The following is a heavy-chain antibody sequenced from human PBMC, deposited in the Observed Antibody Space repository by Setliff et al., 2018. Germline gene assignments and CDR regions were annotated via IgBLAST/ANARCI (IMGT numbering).Heavy chain of an antibody. D-gene: IGHD2-2*01. J-gene: IGHJ4*02. CDR1: GYTFSDYG. V-gene: IGHV1-18*01. Sequence: ASVKVSCKASGYTFSDYGITWVRQAPGQGLEWMGWISAYSGKAYYAQKLQDRATMTTDTSTGTAYLELRSLRSDDTAVYYCSRLVRYCTTTSCQRLSGDEYWGQGTLVAVS. CDR2: ISAYSGKA. CDR3: SRLVRYCTTTSCQRLSGDEY.